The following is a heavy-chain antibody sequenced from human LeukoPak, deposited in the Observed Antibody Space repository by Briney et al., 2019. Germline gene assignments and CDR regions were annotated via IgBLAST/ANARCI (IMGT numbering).Heavy chain of an antibody. D-gene: IGHD6-19*01. V-gene: IGHV3-74*01. J-gene: IGHJ4*02. CDR1: GFTFNSYW. CDR3: ARDTIALAGDLDY. CDR2: IDSDGSTT. Sequence: GGSLRLSCAASGFTFNSYWMHWVRQAPGRGLVWVSLIDSDGSTTTYADSVKGRFTISRDNVKHTLYPQMNNLRGEDTAVYYCARDTIALAGDLDYWGPGTLVTVSS.